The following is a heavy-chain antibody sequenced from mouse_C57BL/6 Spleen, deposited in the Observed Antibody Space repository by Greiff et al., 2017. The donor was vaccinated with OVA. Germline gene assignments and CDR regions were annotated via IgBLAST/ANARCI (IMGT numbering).Heavy chain of an antibody. V-gene: IGHV2-5*01. CDR1: GFSLTSYG. CDR2: IWRGGST. CDR3: AKNSLLSLSYWYFEV. D-gene: IGHD2-1*01. J-gene: IGHJ1*03. Sequence: VQVVESGPGLVQPSQSLSITCTVSGFSLTSYGVPWVRPSPGTGLEWLGVIWRGGSTAYNAAFMSRLSLTKDNSKSQVFFKMNSLQADDTAIYYCAKNSLLSLSYWYFEVWGTGTTVTVSS.